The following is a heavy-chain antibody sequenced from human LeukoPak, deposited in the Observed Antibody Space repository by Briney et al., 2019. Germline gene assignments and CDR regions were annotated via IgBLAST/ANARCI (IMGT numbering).Heavy chain of an antibody. CDR3: ARAPETEVIRVAVPYYFDY. CDR1: GFTFSNYW. V-gene: IGHV3-7*01. D-gene: IGHD3-22*01. Sequence: GGSLRLSCEGSGFTFSNYWMGWVRQAPGKGLQWVANIKTDGSEKYYVDSVKGRFTISRDNAKNSLYLQMNSLRAEDTAVYYCARAPETEVIRVAVPYYFDYWGQGTLVTVSS. J-gene: IGHJ4*02. CDR2: IKTDGSEK.